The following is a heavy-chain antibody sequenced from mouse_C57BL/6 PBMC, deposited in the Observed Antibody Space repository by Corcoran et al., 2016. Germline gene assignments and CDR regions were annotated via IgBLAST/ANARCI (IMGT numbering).Heavy chain of an antibody. CDR3: ARWVYYGNYDY. CDR1: GYAFSSYW. CDR2: IYPGDGDT. Sequence: QVQLQQSGAELVKPGASVKISCKASGYAFSSYWMNWVKQRPGKGPEWIGQIYPGDGDTNYNGKFKGKATLTADKSSSTAYMQLSSLTSEDSAVYFCARWVYYGNYDYWGQGTTLTVSS. V-gene: IGHV1-80*01. J-gene: IGHJ2*01. D-gene: IGHD2-1*01.